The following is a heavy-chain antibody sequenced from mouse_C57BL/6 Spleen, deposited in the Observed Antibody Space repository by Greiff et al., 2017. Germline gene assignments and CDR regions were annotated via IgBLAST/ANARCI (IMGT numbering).Heavy chain of an antibody. J-gene: IGHJ2*01. Sequence: EVQLQQSGPELVKPGASVKISCKASGYTFTDYYMNWVKQSHGKSLEWIGDINPNNGGTSYNQKFKGKATLTVDKSSSTAYVELRSLTSEVSAVYYCASLHHGYFDYWGQGTTLTVSS. CDR3: ASLHHGYFDY. CDR2: INPNNGGT. CDR1: GYTFTDYY. V-gene: IGHV1-26*01.